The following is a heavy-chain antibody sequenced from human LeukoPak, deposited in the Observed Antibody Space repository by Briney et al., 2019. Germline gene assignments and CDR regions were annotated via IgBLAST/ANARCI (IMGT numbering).Heavy chain of an antibody. Sequence: GGSLRLSCAASGSTSSTYPMSWVRQAPGKGLEWVSAISGSGASTYYADSVTGRFTISRDNSKNTVFLHMKTLRVEDTALYYCARWGGSFSSRFDPWGQGTLVTVSS. CDR1: GSTSSTYP. CDR2: ISGSGAST. CDR3: ARWGGSFSSRFDP. J-gene: IGHJ5*02. D-gene: IGHD1-26*01. V-gene: IGHV3-23*01.